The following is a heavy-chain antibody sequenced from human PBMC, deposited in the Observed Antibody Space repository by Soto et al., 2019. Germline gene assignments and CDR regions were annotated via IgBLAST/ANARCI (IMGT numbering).Heavy chain of an antibody. J-gene: IGHJ5*02. V-gene: IGHV4-59*01. D-gene: IGHD3-10*01. CDR1: GGSISSYY. CDR3: ARGLREVRGVINWFDP. CDR2: IYYSGST. Sequence: TLSLTCTVSGGSISSYYWSWIRQPPGKGLEWIGYIYYSGSTNYNPSLKSRVTISVDTSKNQFSLKLSSVTAADTAVYYCARGLREVRGVINWFDPWGQGSLVTVSS.